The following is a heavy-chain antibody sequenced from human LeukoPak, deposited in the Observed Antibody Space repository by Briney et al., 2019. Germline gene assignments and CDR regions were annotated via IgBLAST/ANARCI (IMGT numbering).Heavy chain of an antibody. D-gene: IGHD3-9*01. CDR3: ARVVTDWAIHN. CDR1: GGSINSGDYY. J-gene: IGHJ4*02. Sequence: SETLSLTCTVSGGSINSGDYYWSWIRQPPGKGLEWIGFIYYSGSTCNNPSLKSRVTTSVDTSKNQFSLRLSSVTAADTAMYYCARVVTDWAIHNWGQGTLVTVSS. V-gene: IGHV4-30-4*01. CDR2: IYYSGST.